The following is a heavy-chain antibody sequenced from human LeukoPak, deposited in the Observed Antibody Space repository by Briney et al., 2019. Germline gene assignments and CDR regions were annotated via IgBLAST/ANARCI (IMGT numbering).Heavy chain of an antibody. Sequence: PSETLSLTCNVSGDSITSGAFNWAWIRQSPRKGLEWIGNVYYSGSTQYNPSLRGRVSILMDKTKNQFSLNLNSVSVTDTAIYYCARRDYAAWFDPWGQGTLVTVSS. V-gene: IGHV4-39*01. CDR3: ARRDYAAWFDP. CDR1: GDSITSGAFN. CDR2: VYYSGST. D-gene: IGHD4/OR15-4a*01. J-gene: IGHJ5*02.